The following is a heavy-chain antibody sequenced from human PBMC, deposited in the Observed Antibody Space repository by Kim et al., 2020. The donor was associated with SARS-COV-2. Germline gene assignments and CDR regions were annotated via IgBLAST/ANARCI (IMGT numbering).Heavy chain of an antibody. CDR3: AAAAAGTEEFAY. CDR2: IKSRIDGGTT. V-gene: IGHV3-15*01. Sequence: GGSLRLSCTASGLSFIDAWMTWVRQSPGKGLEWVGRIKSRIDGGTTDYTAAVKGRFTISRDDSKDTLYLQINSLEIDDTAVYFCAAAAAGTEEFAYWGQGTLVTVSS. D-gene: IGHD6-13*01. J-gene: IGHJ4*02. CDR1: GLSFIDAW.